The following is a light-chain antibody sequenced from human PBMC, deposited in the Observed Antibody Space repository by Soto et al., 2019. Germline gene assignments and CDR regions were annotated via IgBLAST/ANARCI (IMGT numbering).Light chain of an antibody. J-gene: IGKJ1*01. Sequence: EIVLTQSPGTLSLSPGERATLSCRASQSISSSFLGWYQQKPGQAPRLLIYGASSRATGIPDRFSGSGSGTDLTLTISRLEADDFAVYYCQQYCSPPWTFGQGTKVQIK. V-gene: IGKV3-20*01. CDR1: QSISSSF. CDR3: QQYCSPPWT. CDR2: GAS.